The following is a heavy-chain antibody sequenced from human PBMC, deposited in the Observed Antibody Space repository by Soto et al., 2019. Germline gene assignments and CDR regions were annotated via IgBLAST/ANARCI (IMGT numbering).Heavy chain of an antibody. V-gene: IGHV4-30-4*01. J-gene: IGHJ3*02. CDR1: GGSMSENDYY. Sequence: QVQLQEAGPGLVRPSQTLSLTRTVAGGSMSENDYYWSWLRQSPGQGLQWIGYIYDTWTTSYSPSLKSRVTRSADTSRNQFSLKLTSVTAADTALYFCARGIVRGGFDIWGQGTLVTVSS. CDR2: IYDTWTT. CDR3: ARGIVRGGFDI. D-gene: IGHD3-10*02.